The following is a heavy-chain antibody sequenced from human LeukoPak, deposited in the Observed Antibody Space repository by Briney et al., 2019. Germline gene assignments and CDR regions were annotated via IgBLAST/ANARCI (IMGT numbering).Heavy chain of an antibody. Sequence: SETLSLTCNVSGGSISSRNCYCGWIRQPPGKGLEWIGSIYYSGSTYYNPSLKSRVTISVDTSKNQFSLKLSSVTAADTAVYYCVRGRAYYYDSSGYCPRYYFDYWGQGTLVTVSS. J-gene: IGHJ4*02. V-gene: IGHV4-39*07. CDR2: IYYSGST. D-gene: IGHD3-22*01. CDR3: VRGRAYYYDSSGYCPRYYFDY. CDR1: GGSISSRNCY.